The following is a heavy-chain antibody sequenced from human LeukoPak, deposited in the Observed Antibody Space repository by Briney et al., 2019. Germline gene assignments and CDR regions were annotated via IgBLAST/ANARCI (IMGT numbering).Heavy chain of an antibody. D-gene: IGHD2-2*01. CDR1: GGSISSGDYY. CDR2: IYYSGST. V-gene: IGHV4-30-4*01. CDR3: EGVPAAMPDKLEDYYYYYGMDV. Sequence: SETLSLTCTVSGGSISSGDYYWSWIRQPPGKGLEWIGYIYYSGSTYYNPSLKSRVTISVDTSKNQFSLKLSSVTAADTAVYYCEGVPAAMPDKLEDYYYYYGMDVWGQGTTVTVSS. J-gene: IGHJ6*02.